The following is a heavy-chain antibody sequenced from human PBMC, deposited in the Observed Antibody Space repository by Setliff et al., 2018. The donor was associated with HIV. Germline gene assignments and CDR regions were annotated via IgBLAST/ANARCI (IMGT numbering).Heavy chain of an antibody. CDR3: ASSPSWGTYRYGLDY. D-gene: IGHD3-16*02. J-gene: IGHJ4*02. Sequence: GGSLRLSCTASGFTFSRHAMTWVRQAPGKGLEWVSSISSSSNYIYYADSVKGRFTISRDNAKNSLYLQMNSLRNEDAAVYYCASSPSWGTYRYGLDYWGQGTLVTVSS. CDR1: GFTFSRHA. V-gene: IGHV3-21*01. CDR2: ISSSSNYI.